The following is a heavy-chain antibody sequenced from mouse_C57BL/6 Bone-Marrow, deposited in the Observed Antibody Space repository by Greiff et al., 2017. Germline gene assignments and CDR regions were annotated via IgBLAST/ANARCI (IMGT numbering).Heavy chain of an antibody. Sequence: EVKLVESGGGLVQPKGSLKLSCAASGFSFNTYAMHWVRQAPGKGLEWVARIRSKSNTYATYYADSVKDRFTISRDDSESMLYLQMNNLKTEDTAMYYGVRPLYDDDSFAYWGQGTLVTVSA. CDR3: VRPLYDDDSFAY. V-gene: IGHV10-1*01. D-gene: IGHD2-4*01. J-gene: IGHJ3*01. CDR2: IRSKSNTYAT. CDR1: GFSFNTYA.